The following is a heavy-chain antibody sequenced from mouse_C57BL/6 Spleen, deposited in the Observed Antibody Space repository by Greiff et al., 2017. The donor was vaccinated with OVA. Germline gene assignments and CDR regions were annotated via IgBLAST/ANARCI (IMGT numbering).Heavy chain of an antibody. V-gene: IGHV1-69*01. CDR2: IDPSDSYT. Sequence: QVQLQQPGAELVMPGASVKLSCKASGYTFTSYWMHWVKQRPGQGLEWIGEIDPSDSYTNYNQKFKGKATLTVDTSSSTAYMQLSSLTSEDSAVYYCARSSGVYYGSSYVAMDYWGQGTSVTVSS. J-gene: IGHJ4*01. D-gene: IGHD1-1*01. CDR3: ARSSGVYYGSSYVAMDY. CDR1: GYTFTSYW.